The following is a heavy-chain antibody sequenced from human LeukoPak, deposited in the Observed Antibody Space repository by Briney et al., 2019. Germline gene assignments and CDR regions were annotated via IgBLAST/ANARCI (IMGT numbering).Heavy chain of an antibody. D-gene: IGHD5-24*01. CDR1: GFTFSNAW. CDR3: TSPREERWLQKYYYYMDV. Sequence: GGSLRLSCAASGFTFSNAWMSWVRQAPGKGLEWVGRIESKTDGGTTDYAAPVKGRFTISRDDSKNTLYLQMNSLKTEDTAVYYCTSPREERWLQKYYYYMDVWGKGTTVTVSS. J-gene: IGHJ6*03. CDR2: IESKTDGGTT. V-gene: IGHV3-15*04.